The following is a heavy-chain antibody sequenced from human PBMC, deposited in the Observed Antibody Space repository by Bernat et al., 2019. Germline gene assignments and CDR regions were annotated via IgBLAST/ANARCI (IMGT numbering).Heavy chain of an antibody. CDR2: ISSSGSTI. CDR3: ARNLAAAGPAGFDY. Sequence: EVQLVESGGGLVQPGGSLRLSCAASGFPFSSYEMNWVRQAPGKGLEWVSYISSSGSTIYYANSVKGRFTITRDNTKNSLYLQMNSLRAEDTAVYYCARNLAAAGPAGFDYWGQGTLVTVSS. V-gene: IGHV3-48*03. J-gene: IGHJ4*02. CDR1: GFPFSSYE. D-gene: IGHD6-13*01.